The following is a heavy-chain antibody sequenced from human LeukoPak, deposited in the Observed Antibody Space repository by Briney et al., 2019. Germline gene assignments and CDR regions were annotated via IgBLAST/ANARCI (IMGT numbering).Heavy chain of an antibody. D-gene: IGHD2-15*01. CDR1: GITFRNAW. CDR2: IKSNSDGGTT. CDR3: TTGVTGFTYPPDY. J-gene: IGHJ4*02. Sequence: GGSLRLSCAASGITFRNAWLSWVRQAPGKGLEWVGRIKSNSDGGTTDYVAPVKGRFTISRDDSKNMLYLQMTSLKAGDTAVYYCTTGVTGFTYPPDYWGQGTLVTVSS. V-gene: IGHV3-15*01.